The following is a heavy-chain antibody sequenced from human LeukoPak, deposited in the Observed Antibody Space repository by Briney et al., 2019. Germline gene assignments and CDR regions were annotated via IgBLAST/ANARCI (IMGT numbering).Heavy chain of an antibody. CDR1: GYTFTSYG. D-gene: IGHD3-22*01. V-gene: IGHV1-8*02. Sequence: ASVKVSCKASGYTFTSYGISWVRQAPGQGLEWMGWMNPNSGNTGYAQKFQGRVTMTRNTSISTAYMELSSLRSEDTAVYYCARQRITMSRRWFDPWGQGTLVTVSS. J-gene: IGHJ5*02. CDR2: MNPNSGNT. CDR3: ARQRITMSRRWFDP.